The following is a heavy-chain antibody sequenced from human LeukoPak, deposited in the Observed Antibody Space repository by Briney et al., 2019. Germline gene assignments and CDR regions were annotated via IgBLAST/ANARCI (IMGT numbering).Heavy chain of an antibody. CDR1: GGSFSGYY. Sequence: PSETLSLTCAVYGGSFSGYYWSWIRQPPGKGLEWIGEINHSGSTNYNPSLKSRVTISVDTSKNQFSLKLSSVTAADTAVYYCARGRVTYRYFDYWGQGTLVTVSS. CDR2: INHSGST. V-gene: IGHV4-34*01. J-gene: IGHJ4*02. D-gene: IGHD3-16*02. CDR3: ARGRVTYRYFDY.